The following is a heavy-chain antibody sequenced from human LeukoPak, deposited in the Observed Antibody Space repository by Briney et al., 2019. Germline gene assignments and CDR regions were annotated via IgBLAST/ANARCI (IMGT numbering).Heavy chain of an antibody. V-gene: IGHV3-23*01. J-gene: IGHJ4*02. CDR1: GFTFSSNA. Sequence: GGSLRLSCAASGFTFSSNAMGWVRQAPGKGLEWVSAISGSGSSTYYADSVKGRFTISRDNSKNTLFLQMNSLRAEDTAVYYCARDQGGSYYYWYYWGQGTLVTVSS. CDR2: ISGSGSST. D-gene: IGHD1-26*01. CDR3: ARDQGGSYYYWYY.